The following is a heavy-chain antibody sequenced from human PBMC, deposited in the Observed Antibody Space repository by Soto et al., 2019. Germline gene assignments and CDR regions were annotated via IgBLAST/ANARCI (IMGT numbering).Heavy chain of an antibody. CDR3: ARNGYSSSWYLTSNWFDP. J-gene: IGHJ5*02. D-gene: IGHD6-13*01. CDR2: ISAYNGNT. Sequence: GGSVKVSCKASGYTFTSYGISWVRQAPGQGLEWMGWISAYNGNTNYAQKLQGRVTMTTDTSTSTAYMELRSLRSDDTAVYYCARNGYSSSWYLTSNWFDPWGQGTLVTVSS. V-gene: IGHV1-18*04. CDR1: GYTFTSYG.